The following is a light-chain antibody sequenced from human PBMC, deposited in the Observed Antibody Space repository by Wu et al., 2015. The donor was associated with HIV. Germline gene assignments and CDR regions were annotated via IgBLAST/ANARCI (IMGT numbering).Light chain of an antibody. V-gene: IGKV3-15*01. CDR1: QTVSTD. J-gene: IGKJ1*01. CDR3: HQYRTWPLT. Sequence: EVVMTQSPAALSVSPGETASLSCRASQTVSTDFAWYQQKSGQAPRLLIYSISVRATGVPARFTGSGSGTEFTLTISNLQSEDFGIYYCHQYRTWPLTFGQGTKLEIK. CDR2: SIS.